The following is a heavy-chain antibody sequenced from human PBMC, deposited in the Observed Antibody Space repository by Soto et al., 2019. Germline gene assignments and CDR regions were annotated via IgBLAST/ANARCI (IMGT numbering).Heavy chain of an antibody. V-gene: IGHV3-21*06. D-gene: IGHD3-16*01. CDR2: ISDDSSYI. CDR3: ATPYYFNH. CDR1: GFMFSAYT. J-gene: IGHJ1*01. Sequence: GGSLRLSXAASGFMFSAYTMNWVRQAPGEGLEWLSSISDDSSYIDYADSLRGRFTVSRDNARNSLYLQIDSLGVEDTAVYYCATPYYFNHWGPGTPVTVSS.